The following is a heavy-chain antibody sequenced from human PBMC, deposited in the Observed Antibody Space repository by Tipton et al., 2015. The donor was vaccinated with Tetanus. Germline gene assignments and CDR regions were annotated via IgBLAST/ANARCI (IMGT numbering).Heavy chain of an antibody. V-gene: IGHV3-30*18. CDR3: AKDPASRGWFDP. Sequence: QLVQSGGGVVQPGRSLRLSCVASGLSFGRYGMHWVRQAPGKGLEWVALISYDGSNDYYADSVKGRFTISRDNSKNTLYLQMNSLRAEDTAVYYCAKDPASRGWFDPWGQGTLVSVSS. J-gene: IGHJ5*02. CDR1: GLSFGRYG. CDR2: ISYDGSND.